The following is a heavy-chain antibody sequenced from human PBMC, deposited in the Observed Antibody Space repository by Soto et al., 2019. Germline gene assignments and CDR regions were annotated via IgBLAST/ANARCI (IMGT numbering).Heavy chain of an antibody. V-gene: IGHV3-23*01. J-gene: IGHJ6*02. CDR1: GFTFNTYA. CDR2: ISDSASST. CDR3: AKEGDYYGMDV. Sequence: GGSLRLSCAASGFTFNTYAMSWVRQAPGKGLEWVSAISDSASSTYYADPVKGRFTISRDNSKNTVNLQMNNLRAEDTALYYCAKEGDYYGMDVWGQGTTVTVSS. D-gene: IGHD3-16*01.